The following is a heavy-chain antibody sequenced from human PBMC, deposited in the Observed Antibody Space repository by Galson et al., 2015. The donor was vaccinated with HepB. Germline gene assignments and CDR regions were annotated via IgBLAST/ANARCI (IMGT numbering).Heavy chain of an antibody. CDR3: ARDFSGYTYGHNDY. J-gene: IGHJ4*02. CDR1: GYTFTNYY. V-gene: IGHV1-46*01. CDR2: INPSGGRT. D-gene: IGHD5-18*01. Sequence: SVKVSCKASGYTFTNYYLHWVRQAPGQGLEWMGIINPSGGRTTYAQKFQGRVTMTRDTSTSTVYMELSSLRSEDTALYYCARDFSGYTYGHNDYWGQGTLVTVSS.